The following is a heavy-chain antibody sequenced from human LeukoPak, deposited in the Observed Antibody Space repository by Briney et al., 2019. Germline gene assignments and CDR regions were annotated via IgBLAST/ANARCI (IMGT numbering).Heavy chain of an antibody. J-gene: IGHJ4*02. CDR3: ASHLPWKSLDY. Sequence: PGGSLRLPCAASGFTFSRYWMTWVRQAPGKGLEWVANIKEDGGLIHYVDSVKGRFTISRDNAKNSLYLQMDSLRADDTGVYYCASHLPWKSLDYWGQGTLVTVSS. CDR1: GFTFSRYW. V-gene: IGHV3-7*01. D-gene: IGHD1-1*01. CDR2: IKEDGGLI.